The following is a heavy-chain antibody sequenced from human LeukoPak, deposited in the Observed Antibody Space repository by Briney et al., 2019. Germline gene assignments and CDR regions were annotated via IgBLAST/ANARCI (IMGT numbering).Heavy chain of an antibody. D-gene: IGHD3-22*01. CDR3: AKAHSSGLYYYYYYYMDV. V-gene: IGHV3-23*01. Sequence: PGGSLRLSCAASGFTFSSYSMNWVRQAPGKGLEWVSAISGSGGSTYYADSVKGRFTISRDNSKNTLYLQMNSLRAEDTAVYYCAKAHSSGLYYYYYYYMDVWGKGTTVTVSS. CDR1: GFTFSSYS. J-gene: IGHJ6*03. CDR2: ISGSGGST.